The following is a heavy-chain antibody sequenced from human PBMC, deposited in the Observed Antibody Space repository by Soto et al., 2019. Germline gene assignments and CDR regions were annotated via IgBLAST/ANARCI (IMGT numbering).Heavy chain of an antibody. V-gene: IGHV4-4*02. CDR3: ARHVAVPGTSGVDY. CDR2: TYHSGTT. Sequence: QVQLQESGPGLVKPSGTLSLTCAVSGGSVSSGNWWSWVRQPPGKGLEWIGETYHSGTTNYNPSLKSRVTISLDKSKNQISLNLRSVTAADTAVYYCARHVAVPGTSGVDYWGQGTLVTVSS. J-gene: IGHJ4*02. D-gene: IGHD6-19*01. CDR1: GGSVSSGNW.